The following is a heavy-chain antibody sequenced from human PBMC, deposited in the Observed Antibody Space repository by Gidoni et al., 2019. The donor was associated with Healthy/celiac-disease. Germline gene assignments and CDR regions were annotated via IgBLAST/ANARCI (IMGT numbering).Heavy chain of an antibody. D-gene: IGHD4-17*01. CDR2: SSGSGGST. Sequence: EVQLLESGGGLVQPGGSLRLSCAASGFTFSSYAMSWVRQAPGKGLEWVSASSGSGGSTYYADAVKGRFTISRDNSKNTLYLQMNSLRAEDTAVYYCASARYGDLYYFDYWGQGTLVTVSS. CDR1: GFTFSSYA. V-gene: IGHV3-23*01. J-gene: IGHJ4*02. CDR3: ASARYGDLYYFDY.